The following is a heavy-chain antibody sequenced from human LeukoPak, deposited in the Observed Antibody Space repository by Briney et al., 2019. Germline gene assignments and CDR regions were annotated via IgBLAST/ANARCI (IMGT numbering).Heavy chain of an antibody. CDR3: ARAPTLYYFDS. V-gene: IGHV4-59*02. J-gene: IGHJ4*02. D-gene: IGHD1-1*01. Sequence: PSETLSLTCTVSGDSVSSYYWSWIRQPPGKGLEWIAYIYYTGNINYNPSLKSRVTISVDTSKNQFSLNLTSVTAADTAVYYCARAPTLYYFDSWGQGTLVTVSS. CDR1: GDSVSSYY. CDR2: IYYTGNI.